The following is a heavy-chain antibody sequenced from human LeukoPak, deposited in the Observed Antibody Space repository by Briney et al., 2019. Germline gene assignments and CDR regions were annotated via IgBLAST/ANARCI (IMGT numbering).Heavy chain of an antibody. CDR2: IKEDGSQK. V-gene: IGHV3-7*04. CDR3: VRALPSSKGYGMDV. J-gene: IGHJ6*02. Sequence: GGSLRLSCAASGFXFRTYWMTWVRQAPGKGLVWVANIKEDGSQKYYVDSVKGRFTISLDNAKNSLYLQLNSLRVEDTGVYYCVRALPSSKGYGMDVWGPGTTVTVSS. CDR1: GFXFRTYW.